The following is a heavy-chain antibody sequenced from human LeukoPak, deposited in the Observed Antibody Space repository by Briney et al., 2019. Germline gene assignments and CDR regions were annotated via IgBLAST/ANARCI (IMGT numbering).Heavy chain of an antibody. J-gene: IGHJ4*02. Sequence: QPGGSLRLSCAASGFPFRSHWMHWVRQVPGKGLVWVSHISTDGTTTNYADSAKGRFTISRDNAKDTLYLQLNSLRAEDTAIYYCARSLGYSSGGWGQGTLVTVSS. CDR2: ISTDGTTT. D-gene: IGHD2-15*01. CDR3: ARSLGYSSGG. CDR1: GFPFRSHW. V-gene: IGHV3-74*01.